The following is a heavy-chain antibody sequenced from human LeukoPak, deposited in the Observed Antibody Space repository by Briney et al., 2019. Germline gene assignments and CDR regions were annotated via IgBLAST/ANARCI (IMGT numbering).Heavy chain of an antibody. V-gene: IGHV3-30*18. Sequence: PGGSLRLSCAASGFTFSNSAMTWVRQAPGKGLEWVAVISYDGSNKYYADSVKGRFTISRDNSKNTLYLQMNSLRAEDTAVYYCAKDGVVVPAEHYYYYYMDVWGKGTTVTVSS. CDR2: ISYDGSNK. D-gene: IGHD2-2*01. J-gene: IGHJ6*03. CDR1: GFTFSNSA. CDR3: AKDGVVVPAEHYYYYYMDV.